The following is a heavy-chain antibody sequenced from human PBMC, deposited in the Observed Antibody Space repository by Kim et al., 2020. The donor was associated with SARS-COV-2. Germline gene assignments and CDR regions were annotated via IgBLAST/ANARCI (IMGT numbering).Heavy chain of an antibody. Sequence: RSTSYADSVKGRFTISRDNAKNTLYLQMNSLRAEDTAVYYCARGTTAFDYWGQGTLVTVSS. D-gene: IGHD1-7*01. V-gene: IGHV3-74*01. J-gene: IGHJ4*02. CDR3: ARGTTAFDY. CDR2: RST.